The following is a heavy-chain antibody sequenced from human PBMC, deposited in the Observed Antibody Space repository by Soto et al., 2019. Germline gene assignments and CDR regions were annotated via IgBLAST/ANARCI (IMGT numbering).Heavy chain of an antibody. CDR2: ISVDGSIT. V-gene: IGHV3-74*01. J-gene: IGHJ4*02. D-gene: IGHD2-2*01. CDR1: GVTLGSFW. Sequence: EVQLVESGGGLIQPGVSLRLSCAASGVTLGSFWVNWVRQAPGKGLVWVSHISVDGSITDYADSVKGRFTISRDNSKNTVYLQMSSLRAEDTAVYYCARPYCSSASCYSPPDYWCQGTLVTVSS. CDR3: ARPYCSSASCYSPPDY.